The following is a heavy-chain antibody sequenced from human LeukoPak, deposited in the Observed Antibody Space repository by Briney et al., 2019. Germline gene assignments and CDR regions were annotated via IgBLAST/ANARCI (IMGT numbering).Heavy chain of an antibody. CDR1: GYTFTRYA. CDR3: ARDPPNCSSTSCYEEYFQH. CDR2: INAGNGNT. D-gene: IGHD2-2*01. J-gene: IGHJ1*01. Sequence: ASVKVSCKASGYTFTRYAMHWVRQAPGQRLEWMGWINAGNGNTKYSQKFQGRVTITRDTSASTAYMELSSLRSEDTAVYYCARDPPNCSSTSCYEEYFQHWGQGTLVTVSS. V-gene: IGHV1-3*01.